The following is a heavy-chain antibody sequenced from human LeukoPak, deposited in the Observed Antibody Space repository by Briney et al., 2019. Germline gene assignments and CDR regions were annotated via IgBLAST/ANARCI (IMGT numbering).Heavy chain of an antibody. D-gene: IGHD1-20*01. CDR1: GVSISSSSYY. CDR3: ARDNWNDPNWFDP. CDR2: IYYSGST. V-gene: IGHV4-39*07. Sequence: PSETLSLTCTVSGVSISSSSYYWAWIRQPPGKGLEWIGNIYYSGSTYYNPSLKSRVTISVDTSKNQFSLRLSSVTAADTAVYYCARDNWNDPNWFDPWGQGTLVTVSS. J-gene: IGHJ5*02.